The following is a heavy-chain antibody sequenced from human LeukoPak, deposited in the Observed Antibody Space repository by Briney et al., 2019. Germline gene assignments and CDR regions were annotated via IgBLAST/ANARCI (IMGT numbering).Heavy chain of an antibody. CDR1: GYSITSGYY. CDR3: SGGSTGGTRGSYYFDY. V-gene: IGHV4-38-2*02. CDR2: IYYSGST. D-gene: IGHD1-14*01. J-gene: IGHJ4*02. Sequence: SETLSLTCTVSGYSITSGYYWGWIRQPPGKGLEWIGSIYYSGSTYYNPSLKSRVTISVDTSKNQFSLKLSSVTAADTAVYYCSGGSTGGTRGSYYFDYWGQGTLVTVSS.